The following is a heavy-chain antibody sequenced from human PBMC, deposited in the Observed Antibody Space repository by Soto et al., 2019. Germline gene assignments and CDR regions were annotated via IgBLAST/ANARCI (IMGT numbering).Heavy chain of an antibody. J-gene: IGHJ4*02. CDR3: GRGGGYDCFGF. V-gene: IGHV4-30-2*06. CDR1: IVTRKEAGYS. D-gene: IGHD5-12*01. Sequence: PSWTLSLTCTVSIVTRKEAGYSGTLIRQSPGTCLERLGYISHLETTYYNPSFKRRLSLSIDRTRNQFSLSLSSMTAAGMAVYYCGRGGGYDCFGFWGERIQVTVS. CDR2: ISHLETT.